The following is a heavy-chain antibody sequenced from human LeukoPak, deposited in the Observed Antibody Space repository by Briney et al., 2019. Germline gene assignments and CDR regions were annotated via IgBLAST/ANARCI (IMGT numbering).Heavy chain of an antibody. Sequence: GGSLRLSCAASGFTFSSYGVHWVRQAPGKGLEWVAFIRYDGSNKYYADSVKGRFTISRDNSKNTLYLQMNRLRAEDTAVYYCAKLYYVFGSGSPATVYRDVWGKGTTVTVSS. CDR3: AKLYYVFGSGSPATVYRDV. CDR2: IRYDGSNK. J-gene: IGHJ6*03. CDR1: GFTFSSYG. V-gene: IGHV3-30*02. D-gene: IGHD3-3*01.